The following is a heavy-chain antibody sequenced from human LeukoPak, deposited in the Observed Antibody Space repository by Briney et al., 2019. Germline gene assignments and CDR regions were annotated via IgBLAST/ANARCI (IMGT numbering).Heavy chain of an antibody. CDR2: ISYDGSNK. D-gene: IGHD1-26*01. V-gene: IGHV3-30*04. CDR3: ARDTREVGVYYYYMDV. J-gene: IGHJ6*03. CDR1: GFTFTTYP. Sequence: GRSLRLSCAASGFTFTTYPMHWVRQAPGKGLEWVAVISYDGSNKYYTDSVKGRFTISRDNPKNTPYMQMNSLRAEDTAVYYCARDTREVGVYYYYMDVWGKGTTVTVSS.